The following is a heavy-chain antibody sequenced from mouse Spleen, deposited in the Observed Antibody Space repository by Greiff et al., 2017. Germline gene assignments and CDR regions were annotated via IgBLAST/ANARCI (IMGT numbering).Heavy chain of an antibody. D-gene: IGHD1-1*01. CDR1: GYTFTSYW. V-gene: IGHV1-64*01. J-gene: IGHJ4*01. CDR3: ARGLRSYHYAMDF. Sequence: QVQLQQPGAELVKPGASVKLSCKASGYTFTSYWMHWVKQRPGQGLEWIGMIHPNSGTTNYNEKFKTKATLTVDKSSSTAYMQLTSLTSEDSAVYYCARGLRSYHYAMDFWGQGTSVTVSS. CDR2: IHPNSGTT.